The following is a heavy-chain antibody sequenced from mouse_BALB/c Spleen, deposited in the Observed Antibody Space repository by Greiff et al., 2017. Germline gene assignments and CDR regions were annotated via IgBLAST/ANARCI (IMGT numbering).Heavy chain of an antibody. CDR1: GFTFSDYY. Sequence: EVQLQQSGGGLVKPGGSLKLSCAASGFTFSDYYMYWVRQTPEKRLEWVATISDGGSYTYYPDSVKGRFTISRDNAKNNLYLQMSSLKSEDTAMYYCARELYYDYDGGMDYWGQGTSVTVSS. D-gene: IGHD2-4*01. V-gene: IGHV5-4*02. CDR3: ARELYYDYDGGMDY. J-gene: IGHJ4*01. CDR2: ISDGGSYT.